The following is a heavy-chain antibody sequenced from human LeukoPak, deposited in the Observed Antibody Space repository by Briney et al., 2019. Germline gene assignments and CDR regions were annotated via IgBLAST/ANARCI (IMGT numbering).Heavy chain of an antibody. V-gene: IGHV4-4*07. D-gene: IGHD4-17*01. CDR3: AREYGDFDY. CDR1: GGSITNYY. J-gene: IGHJ4*02. Sequence: SETLSLTCTVSGGSITNYYWSWIRQPAGKGLEWIGRIYSSGSTNYNPSLKSRVTMSVDMSKNQFSLELGSVTAADTAIYYCAREYGDFDYWGQGTLVTVSS. CDR2: IYSSGST.